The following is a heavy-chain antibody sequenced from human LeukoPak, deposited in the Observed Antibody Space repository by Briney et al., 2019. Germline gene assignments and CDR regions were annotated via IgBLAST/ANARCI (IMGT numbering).Heavy chain of an antibody. CDR1: GFTFSSYA. CDR3: ARDGSAYYDFWSGYYP. CDR2: ISYDGSNK. Sequence: GGSLRLSCAASGFTFSSYAMHWVRQAPGKGLEWVAVISYDGSNKYYADSVKGRFTISRDNSKNTLYLQMNSLRAEDTAVYYCARDGSAYYDFWSGYYPSGQGTLITVSS. J-gene: IGHJ5*02. D-gene: IGHD3-3*01. V-gene: IGHV3-30-3*01.